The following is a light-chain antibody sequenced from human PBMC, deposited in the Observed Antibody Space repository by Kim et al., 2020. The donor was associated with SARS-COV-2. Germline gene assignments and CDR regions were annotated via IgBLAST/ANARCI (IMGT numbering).Light chain of an antibody. J-gene: IGKJ3*01. CDR1: QNINSH. CDR2: AAS. CDR3: QQTYITPFT. V-gene: IGKV1-39*01. Sequence: ASGGDRVTITCRTSQNINSHLNWYHQKPGRAPKLMIYAASTLQGGVPSRFSGSGSETDFTLTISSLQPEDFATYFCQQTYITPFTFGPGTKVDIK.